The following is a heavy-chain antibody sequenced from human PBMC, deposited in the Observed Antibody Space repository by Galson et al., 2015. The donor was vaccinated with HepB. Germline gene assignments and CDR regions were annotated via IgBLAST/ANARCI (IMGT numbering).Heavy chain of an antibody. D-gene: IGHD2-2*01. CDR3: ARDRGYCSSTSCYAGAFDI. V-gene: IGHV3-21*01. J-gene: IGHJ3*02. Sequence: SLRLSCAASGFTFSSYSMNWVRQAPGKGLEWVSSISSSSSYIYYADSVKGRFTISRDNAKNSLYLQMNSLRAEDTAVYYCARDRGYCSSTSCYAGAFDIWGQGTMVTVSS. CDR1: GFTFSSYS. CDR2: ISSSSSYI.